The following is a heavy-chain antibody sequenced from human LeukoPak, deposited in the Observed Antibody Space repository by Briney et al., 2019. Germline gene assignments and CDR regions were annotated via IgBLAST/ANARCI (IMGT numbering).Heavy chain of an antibody. D-gene: IGHD3-22*01. Sequence: SETLSLTCTVSGGSISSYYWSWIRQPPGKGLEWIGYIYYSGSTNYNPSLKSRVTISVDTSKNQFSLKLSSVTAADTAVYYCARVSPYYYDSSGYYHDAFDIWGQGTMVTVSS. V-gene: IGHV4-59*12. J-gene: IGHJ3*02. CDR2: IYYSGST. CDR1: GGSISSYY. CDR3: ARVSPYYYDSSGYYHDAFDI.